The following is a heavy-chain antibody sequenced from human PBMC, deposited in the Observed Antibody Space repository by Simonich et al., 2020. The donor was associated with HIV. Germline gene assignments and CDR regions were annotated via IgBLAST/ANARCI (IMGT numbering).Heavy chain of an antibody. CDR2: IKHSGRT. D-gene: IGHD6-19*01. V-gene: IGHV4-34*01. J-gene: IGHJ3*02. CDR1: GGSFSGYY. Sequence: QVQLQQWGAGLLKPSETLSLTCAVYGGSFSGYYWSWIRQPPGKGLEWSGEIKHSGRTNYNPSLKSRVTISVDTSKNQFSLKLSSVTAADTAVYYCARERAAVVRRVGAFDIWGQGTMVTVSS. CDR3: ARERAAVVRRVGAFDI.